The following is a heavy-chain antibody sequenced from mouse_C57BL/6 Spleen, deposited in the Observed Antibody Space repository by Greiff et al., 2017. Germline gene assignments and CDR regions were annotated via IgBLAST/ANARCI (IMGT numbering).Heavy chain of an antibody. V-gene: IGHV5-17*01. CDR2: ISSGSSII. J-gene: IGHJ4*01. Sequence: VQRVESGGGLVKPGGSLKLSCAASGFTFSDYGMHWVRQAPEKGLEWVAYISSGSSIIYYADTVKGRFTISRDNAKNTLFLQMTSLRSEDTAMYYCARARDYYAMDYWGQGTSVTVSS. CDR1: GFTFSDYG. CDR3: ARARDYYAMDY.